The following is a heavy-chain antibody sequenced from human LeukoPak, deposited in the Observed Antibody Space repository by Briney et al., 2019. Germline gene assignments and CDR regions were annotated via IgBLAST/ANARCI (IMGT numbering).Heavy chain of an antibody. CDR1: GFTFSSYA. V-gene: IGHV3-66*01. J-gene: IGHJ4*02. Sequence: GGSLRLSCAASGFTFSSYAMSWVRQAPGKGLEWVSVIYSGGSTYYADSVKGRFTISRDNSKNTLYLQMNSLRAEDTAVYYCASSSGSYPLRFDYWGQGTLVTVSS. D-gene: IGHD1-26*01. CDR2: IYSGGST. CDR3: ASSSGSYPLRFDY.